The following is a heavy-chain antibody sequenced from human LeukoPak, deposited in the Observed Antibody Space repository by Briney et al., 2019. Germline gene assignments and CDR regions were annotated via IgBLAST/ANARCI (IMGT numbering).Heavy chain of an antibody. CDR3: ARDRGRGLGRIAATGYFDY. CDR2: INHRGST. CDR1: GGSFSGYY. Sequence: ASETLSLTCAVYGGSFSGYYWSWIRQPPGKGLEWIGEINHRGSTNYNPSLKSRVTISVDTSKNQFSLKLSSVTAADTAVYYCARDRGRGLGRIAATGYFDYWGQGTLVTVSS. D-gene: IGHD6-13*01. V-gene: IGHV4-34*01. J-gene: IGHJ4*02.